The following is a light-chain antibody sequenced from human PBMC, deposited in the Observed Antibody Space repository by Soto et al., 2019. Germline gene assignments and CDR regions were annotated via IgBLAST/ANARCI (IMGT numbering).Light chain of an antibody. V-gene: IGKV3-20*01. CDR2: DAS. Sequence: EIVLTQSPGTLSLSPGERATLSCRASQSVSSSCLAWYQQKPGQVPWLLIYDASSRATGIPDRFSGSGSGTDFTLTISRLEPEDFAVYYCQQYGSLPPTFGGGTKVEIK. CDR3: QQYGSLPPT. J-gene: IGKJ4*01. CDR1: QSVSSSC.